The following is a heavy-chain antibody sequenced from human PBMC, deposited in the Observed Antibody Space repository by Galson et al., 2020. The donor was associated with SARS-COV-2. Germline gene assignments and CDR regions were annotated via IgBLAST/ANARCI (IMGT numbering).Heavy chain of an antibody. CDR3: APSGSYQSYFDY. CDR2: ISYDGSNK. V-gene: IGHV3-30-3*01. D-gene: IGHD1-26*01. J-gene: IGHJ4*02. CDR1: GFTFSSYA. Sequence: TGGSLRLSCAASGFTFSSYAMHWVRQAPGKGLEWVAVISYDGSNKYYADSVKGRFTISRDHSKNTLYLQMNSLRAEDTAVYYCAPSGSYQSYFDYWGQGTLVTVSS.